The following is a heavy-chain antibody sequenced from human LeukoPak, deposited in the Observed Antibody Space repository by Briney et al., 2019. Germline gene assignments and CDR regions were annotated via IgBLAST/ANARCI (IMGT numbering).Heavy chain of an antibody. V-gene: IGHV3-7*01. Sequence: PGGSLRLSCAASGFTFSSDWMSWVRQAPGKGLERVANIKQDGSEKYYVDSVKGRFTISRGNAKNSLYLQMNSLRAEDTAVYYCARSRGSIAARPTLFDYWGQGTLVTVSS. CDR1: GFTFSSDW. CDR3: ARSRGSIAARPTLFDY. J-gene: IGHJ4*02. D-gene: IGHD6-6*01. CDR2: IKQDGSEK.